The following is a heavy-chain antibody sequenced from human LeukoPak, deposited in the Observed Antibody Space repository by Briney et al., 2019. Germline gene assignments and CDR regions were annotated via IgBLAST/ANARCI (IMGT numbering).Heavy chain of an antibody. CDR1: GFTFSNYA. CDR2: IYNGGTT. J-gene: IGHJ4*02. V-gene: IGHV3-53*01. Sequence: GGSLRLSCAASGFTFSNYAMSWVRQAPGKGLEWVSIIYNGGTTNYADSVKGRFTISRDNSKNTLHLQMNSLRVEDTAVYYCARARIAVAGPFDYWGQGTLVTVSS. D-gene: IGHD6-19*01. CDR3: ARARIAVAGPFDY.